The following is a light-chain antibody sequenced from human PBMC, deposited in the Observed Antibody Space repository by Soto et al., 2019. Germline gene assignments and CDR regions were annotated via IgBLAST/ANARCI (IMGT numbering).Light chain of an antibody. Sequence: QSVVTQPPSASRTPGQRVTISCSGINSNIVSNYVYWYQQLPGTAPRLLIFRNTQRPSGVPDRFSGSKSRPSASLAISGLRAADVAEYYCASWEDSLSDVVFGGGTELTVL. CDR3: ASWEDSLSDVV. CDR2: RNT. V-gene: IGLV1-47*01. J-gene: IGLJ2*01. CDR1: NSNIVSNY.